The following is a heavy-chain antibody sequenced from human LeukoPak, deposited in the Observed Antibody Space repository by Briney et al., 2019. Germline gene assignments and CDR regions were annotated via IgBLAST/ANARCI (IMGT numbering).Heavy chain of an antibody. J-gene: IGHJ4*02. D-gene: IGHD3-22*01. CDR1: GFTFSSYA. CDR2: ISGSGGST. Sequence: PGGSLRLSCAASGFTFSSYAMSWVRQAPGKGLEWVSAISGSGGSTYYADSVKGRFTISRDNSKNTLYLQMNSLRAEDTAVYYCAKDLSGYYYSAQPLGYWGQGTLVTVSS. V-gene: IGHV3-23*01. CDR3: AKDLSGYYYSAQPLGY.